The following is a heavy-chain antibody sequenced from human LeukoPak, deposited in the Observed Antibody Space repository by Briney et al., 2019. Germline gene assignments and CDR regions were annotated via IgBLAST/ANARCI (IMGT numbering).Heavy chain of an antibody. CDR2: ISGSGGST. CDR1: GFTFTICA. Sequence: PGGSLRLSCAASGFTFTICAMNWVRQAPGKGLEWVSGISGSGGSTYYADSVKGRFTISRDSSKNTVYLQMNSLRAEDTAVYYCAKADGCYKTLIDYWGQGTLVTVSS. J-gene: IGHJ4*02. CDR3: AKADGCYKTLIDY. D-gene: IGHD1-1*01. V-gene: IGHV3-23*01.